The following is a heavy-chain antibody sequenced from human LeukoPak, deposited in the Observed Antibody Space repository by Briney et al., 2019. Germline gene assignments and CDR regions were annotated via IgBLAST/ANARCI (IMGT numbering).Heavy chain of an antibody. CDR2: ISAYNGNT. V-gene: IGHV1-18*01. J-gene: IGHJ4*02. CDR1: GYTFTSYG. CDR3: ARFTVHRRLTVAGQFGLDY. Sequence: GASVKVSCKASGYTFTSYGISWVRQAPGQGLEWMGWISAYNGNTNYAQKIQGRVTMTTDTSTSTAYMELRSLRSDDTAVYYCARFTVHRRLTVAGQFGLDYWGQGTLVTVSS. D-gene: IGHD6-19*01.